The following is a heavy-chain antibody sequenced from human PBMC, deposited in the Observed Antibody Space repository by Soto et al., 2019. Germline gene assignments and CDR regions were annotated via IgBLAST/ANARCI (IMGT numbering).Heavy chain of an antibody. J-gene: IGHJ3*02. D-gene: IGHD2-15*01. CDR3: ARPSPRYCSGGSCLEFPDAFDI. V-gene: IGHV4-39*01. Sequence: SETLSLTCAVSGGSISSGGYSWSWIRQPPGKGLEWIGSIYYSGSTYYNPSLKSRVTISVDTSKNQFSLKLSSVTAADTAVYYCARPSPRYCSGGSCLEFPDAFDIWGQGTMVTVSS. CDR2: IYYSGST. CDR1: GGSISSGGYS.